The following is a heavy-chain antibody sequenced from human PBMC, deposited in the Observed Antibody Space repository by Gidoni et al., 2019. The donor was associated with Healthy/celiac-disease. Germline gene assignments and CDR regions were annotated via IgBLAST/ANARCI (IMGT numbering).Heavy chain of an antibody. D-gene: IGHD4-17*01. CDR2: INHSGST. V-gene: IGHV4-34*01. Sequence: LSQVQLQQWIGEINHSGSTNYNPSLKSRVTISVDTSKNQFSLKLSSVTAADTAVYYCARAPIYGDHGMSYYYYGMDVWGQGTTVTVSS. J-gene: IGHJ6*02. CDR3: ARAPIYGDHGMSYYYYGMDV.